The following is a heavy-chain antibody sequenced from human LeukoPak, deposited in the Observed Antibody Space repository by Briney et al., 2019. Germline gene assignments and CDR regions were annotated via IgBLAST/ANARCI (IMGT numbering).Heavy chain of an antibody. CDR1: GGSISSYY. D-gene: IGHD3-22*01. V-gene: IGHV4-4*07. J-gene: IGHJ4*02. CDR2: IYTSAST. Sequence: SETLSLTCTVSGGSISSYYWSWIRQPAGKGLEWIGRIYTSASTNYNPSLKSRVTMSVDMSTNQFSLKLSSVTAADTAVYYCARAGDSSGYEYYFDYWGQGTLVTVSS. CDR3: ARAGDSSGYEYYFDY.